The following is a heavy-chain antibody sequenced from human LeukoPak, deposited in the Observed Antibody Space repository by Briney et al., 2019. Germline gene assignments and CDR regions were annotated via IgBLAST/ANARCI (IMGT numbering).Heavy chain of an antibody. CDR3: ARVRDTAMVVDAFDI. Sequence: GGSLRLSCAASGFTVSSNYMSWVRQAPGKGLEWVSVIYSGGSTYYADSVKGRFTISRDNSKNTLYLQMNSLRAEDTAVYYCARVRDTAMVVDAFDIWGQGTMVTVSS. CDR1: GFTVSSNY. J-gene: IGHJ3*02. V-gene: IGHV3-66*02. CDR2: IYSGGST. D-gene: IGHD5-18*01.